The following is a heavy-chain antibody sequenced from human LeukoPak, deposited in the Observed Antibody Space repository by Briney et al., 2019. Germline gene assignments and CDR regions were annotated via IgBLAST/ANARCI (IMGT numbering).Heavy chain of an antibody. CDR2: INPNSGAT. Sequence: ASVKVSCKASGYTFTSYGISWVRQAPGQGLEWMGWINPNSGATNSAQKFQGRVTMTRDTSISTAYMELSRLRSDDTAVYYCAREDYSNYSFDYWGQGTLVTVSS. J-gene: IGHJ4*02. CDR3: AREDYSNYSFDY. CDR1: GYTFTSYG. D-gene: IGHD4-11*01. V-gene: IGHV1-2*02.